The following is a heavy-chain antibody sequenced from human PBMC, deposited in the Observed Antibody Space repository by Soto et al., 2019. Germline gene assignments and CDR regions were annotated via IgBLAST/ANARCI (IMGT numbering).Heavy chain of an antibody. CDR2: ISPFNGRR. D-gene: IGHD1-1*01. V-gene: IGHV1-18*01. CDR1: GYTFTSHG. J-gene: IGHJ6*02. CDR3: GRCIQPSVPSATDV. Sequence: QVHLVQSGLEVRKPGASVRLSCKASGYTFTSHGISWVRQAPGQGLEWVGWISPFNGRRDIGDSFQGRVSMSTDTGSAYMEVRGLRFDDTAIYFCGRCIQPSVPSATDVWGQGTMVIVSS.